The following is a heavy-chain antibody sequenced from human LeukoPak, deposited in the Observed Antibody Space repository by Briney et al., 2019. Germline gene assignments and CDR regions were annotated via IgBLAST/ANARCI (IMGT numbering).Heavy chain of an antibody. CDR2: INTNTGKP. D-gene: IGHD3-3*01. CDR3: ARIENPYDFWSGYHYYFDY. V-gene: IGHV7-4-1*02. CDR1: GYSSTSYA. J-gene: IGHJ4*02. Sequence: ASVKVSCKASGYSSTSYAMNWVRQAPGQGLEWMGWINTNTGKPTYAQGFTGRCVFSLDTSVSTAYLQISSLKAEDTAVYYCARIENPYDFWSGYHYYFDYWGQGTLVTVSS.